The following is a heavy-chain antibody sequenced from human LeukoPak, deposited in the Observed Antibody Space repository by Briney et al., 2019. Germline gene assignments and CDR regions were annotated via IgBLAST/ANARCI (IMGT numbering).Heavy chain of an antibody. V-gene: IGHV3-48*03. CDR3: AELGITMIGGV. D-gene: IGHD3-10*02. J-gene: IGHJ6*04. CDR2: ISSSGSTI. CDR1: GFTFSSYE. Sequence: GGSLRLSCASSGFTFSSYEMNWVRQAPGKGLGWVSYISSSGSTIYYADSVKGRFPISRDDAKNSLYLQMNSLRAEDTAVYYCAELGITMIGGVWGKGTTVTISS.